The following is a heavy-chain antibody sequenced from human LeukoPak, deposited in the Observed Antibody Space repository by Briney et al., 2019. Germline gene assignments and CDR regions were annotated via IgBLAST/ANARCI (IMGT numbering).Heavy chain of an antibody. Sequence: GASVKVSCKASGYTFTSYGISWVRQAPGQGLEWMGWSSGYNGNTNYAQKFQGRVTMTRNTSISTAYMELSSLRSEDTAVYYCARTDWFGELDDYWGQGTLVTVSS. D-gene: IGHD3-10*01. J-gene: IGHJ4*02. CDR2: SSGYNGNT. CDR1: GYTFTSYG. CDR3: ARTDWFGELDDY. V-gene: IGHV1-18*01.